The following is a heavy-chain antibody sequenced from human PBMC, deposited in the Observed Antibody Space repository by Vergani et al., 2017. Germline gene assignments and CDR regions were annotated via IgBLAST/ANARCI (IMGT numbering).Heavy chain of an antibody. CDR1: GFTFSNAW. Sequence: EVQLVESGGGLVKPGGSLRLSCAASGFTFSNAWMNWVRQAPGKGLEWVSSISSSSSYIYYADSVKGRFTISRDNAKNSLYLQMNSLRAEDTAVYYCASRNYGGNSGLAFDIWGQGTMVTVSS. J-gene: IGHJ3*02. D-gene: IGHD4-23*01. CDR2: ISSSSSYI. CDR3: ASRNYGGNSGLAFDI. V-gene: IGHV3-21*01.